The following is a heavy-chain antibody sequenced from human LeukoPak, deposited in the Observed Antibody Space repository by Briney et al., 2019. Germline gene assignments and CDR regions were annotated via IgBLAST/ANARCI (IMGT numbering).Heavy chain of an antibody. J-gene: IGHJ4*02. CDR3: AALPHFYSSGWQSYFDY. CDR1: GYTXTELS. D-gene: IGHD6-19*01. CDR2: FDPDTTEE. Sequence: GASVKVSCKVSGYTXTELSMHWVRQAPGKGLKWMGGFDPDTTEEIYAQRFQGRVTMTEDTSTDTAYMELSSLGSEDTAVYYCAALPHFYSSGWQSYFDYWGQGTLVTVSS. V-gene: IGHV1-24*01.